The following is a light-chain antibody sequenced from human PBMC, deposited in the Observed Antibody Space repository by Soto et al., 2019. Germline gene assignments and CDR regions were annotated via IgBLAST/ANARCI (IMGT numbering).Light chain of an antibody. V-gene: IGLV2-18*02. CDR2: EVS. CDR3: NSYTSGNTYV. J-gene: IGLJ1*01. CDR1: SSDIGSYNR. Sequence: QSVLTQPPSVSGSPRQSVTISCTGTSSDIGSYNRVSWYQQPPGTAPKLMIYEVSNRPSGVPDRFSGSKSGNTASLTISGLQPEDEADYYCNSYTSGNTYVFGTGTKVTVL.